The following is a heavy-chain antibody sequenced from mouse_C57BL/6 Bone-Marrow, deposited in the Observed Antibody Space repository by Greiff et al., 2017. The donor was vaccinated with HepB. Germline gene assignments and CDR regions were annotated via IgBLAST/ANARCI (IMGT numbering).Heavy chain of an antibody. CDR1: GFTFSDFY. CDR2: SRNKANDYTT. CDR3: ARDALLRSGYFDV. V-gene: IGHV7-1*01. D-gene: IGHD1-1*01. J-gene: IGHJ1*03. Sequence: EVKVVESGGGLVQSGRSLRLSCATSGFTFSDFYMEWVRHAPGNGLEWIAASRNKANDYTTEHSASVKGRFIVSRDTSQSILYLQMNALRAEDTAIYYCARDALLRSGYFDVWGTGTTVTVSS.